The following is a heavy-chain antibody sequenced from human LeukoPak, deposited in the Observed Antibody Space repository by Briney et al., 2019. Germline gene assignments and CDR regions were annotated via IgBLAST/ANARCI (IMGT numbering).Heavy chain of an antibody. CDR2: IKQDGSDK. V-gene: IGHV3-7*03. CDR3: AREPYGDYFDY. CDR1: GFTFSGYW. J-gene: IGHJ4*02. Sequence: GGSLRLSCAASGFTFSGYWMSWVRQAPGKGLEWVANIKQDGSDKYYVDSVKGRFTISRDNAKNSLYLQMNSPRAEDTAVYYCAREPYGDYFDYWGQGILVTVSS. D-gene: IGHD4-17*01.